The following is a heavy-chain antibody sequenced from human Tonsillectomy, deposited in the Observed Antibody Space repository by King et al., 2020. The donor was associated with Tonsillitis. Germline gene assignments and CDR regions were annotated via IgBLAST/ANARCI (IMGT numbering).Heavy chain of an antibody. V-gene: IGHV4-59*08. CDR3: ARRDYDFWSGPTEDYYYYYMDV. J-gene: IGHJ6*03. D-gene: IGHD3-3*01. CDR1: GGSISSYY. CDR2: IYYSGST. Sequence: VQLQESGPGLVKPSETLSLTCTVSGGSISSYYWSWIRQPPGKGLEWIGYIYYSGSTNYYPSLRSRVTISVDTSKNQFSLKLSSATAADTAVYYCARRDYDFWSGPTEDYYYYYMDVWGKGTTVTVSS.